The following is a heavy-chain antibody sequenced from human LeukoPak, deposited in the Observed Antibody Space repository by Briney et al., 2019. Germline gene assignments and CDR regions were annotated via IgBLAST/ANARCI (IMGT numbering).Heavy chain of an antibody. V-gene: IGHV4-61*02. CDR1: GGSISSGSYY. D-gene: IGHD6-13*01. CDR3: ARHGRYSSSWYLFDY. J-gene: IGHJ4*02. Sequence: SETLSLTCTVSGGSISSGSYYWSWIRQPAGKGLEWIGRIYTSGSTNYNPSLKSRVTISVDTSKNQFSLKLSSVTAADTAVYYCARHGRYSSSWYLFDYWGQGTLVTVSS. CDR2: IYTSGST.